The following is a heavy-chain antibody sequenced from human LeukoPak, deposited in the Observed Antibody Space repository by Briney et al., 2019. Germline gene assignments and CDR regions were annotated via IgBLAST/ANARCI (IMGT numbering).Heavy chain of an antibody. D-gene: IGHD3-10*01. Sequence: GGSLRLSCAASGFTFSSYGMSWVRQAPGKGLEWVSAISGSGDNTYYADSVKGRFTISRDNSKNTLYLQMNGLRAEDTAVYYCAKGFMIRGVIYFDYWGQGTLVTVSS. CDR3: AKGFMIRGVIYFDY. CDR2: ISGSGDNT. V-gene: IGHV3-23*01. J-gene: IGHJ4*02. CDR1: GFTFSSYG.